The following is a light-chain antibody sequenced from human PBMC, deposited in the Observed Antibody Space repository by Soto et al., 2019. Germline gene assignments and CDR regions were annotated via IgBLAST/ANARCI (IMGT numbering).Light chain of an antibody. V-gene: IGKV1-39*01. CDR1: QSISSY. J-gene: IGKJ5*01. Sequence: DIQMTQSPSSLSASVGDRVTITCLASQSISSYLNWYQQKPGKAPKLLIYAASSLQSGVPSRFSGSGSGTDFTLTISSLQPEDFATYYCQQSYSTPITFGQGTRLEMK. CDR2: AAS. CDR3: QQSYSTPIT.